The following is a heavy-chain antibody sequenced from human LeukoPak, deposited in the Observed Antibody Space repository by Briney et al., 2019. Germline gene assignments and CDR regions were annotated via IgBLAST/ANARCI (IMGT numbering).Heavy chain of an antibody. CDR2: ISYDGSNK. V-gene: IGHV3-30-3*01. CDR1: GLTFSSYA. D-gene: IGHD3-22*01. CDR3: ASAYYYDSSGYYLISS. J-gene: IGHJ4*02. Sequence: GGSLRLSCAASGLTFSSYAMHWVRQAPGKGLEWVAVISYDGSNKYYADSVEARFTISRDNSKNTLYLQRKSVRAEDTAVHYSASAYYYDSSGYYLISSRGQGTLVTVSS.